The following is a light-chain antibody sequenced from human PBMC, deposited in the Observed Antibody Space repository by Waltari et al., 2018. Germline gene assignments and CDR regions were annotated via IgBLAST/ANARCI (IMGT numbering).Light chain of an antibody. CDR2: LGS. Sequence: EIVMTQFPLSLPVTPGEPASISCRSSQSLLDSNGYNCLDWYLQKPGQSPQLLIYLGSNRASGVPDRFSGSGSATDFTLKISRVEAEDVGVYYCMQALPTFTFGPGTKVDIK. J-gene: IGKJ3*01. CDR1: QSLLDSNGYNC. V-gene: IGKV2-28*01. CDR3: MQALPTFT.